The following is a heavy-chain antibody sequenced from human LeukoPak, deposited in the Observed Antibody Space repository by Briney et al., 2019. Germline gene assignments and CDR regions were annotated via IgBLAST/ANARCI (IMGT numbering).Heavy chain of an antibody. V-gene: IGHV3-15*01. D-gene: IGHD3-10*01. CDR2: IKSKTDGGTT. CDR3: TTDLVSGSGSYSYYFDY. Sequence: GSLRLSCAASGFTFSNAWMSWVRQAPGKGLEWVGRIKSKTDGGTTDYAAPVKGRFTISRDDSKNTLYLQMNSLKTEDTAVYYCTTDLVSGSGSYSYYFDYWGQGTLVTVSS. J-gene: IGHJ4*02. CDR1: GFTFSNAW.